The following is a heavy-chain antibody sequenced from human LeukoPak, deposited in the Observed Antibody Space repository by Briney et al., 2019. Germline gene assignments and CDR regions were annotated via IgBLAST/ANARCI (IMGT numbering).Heavy chain of an antibody. D-gene: IGHD3-22*01. CDR1: GYTFTSYD. CDR2: MNPNSGNT. Sequence: ASVKVSCKASGYTFTSYDINWVRQATGQGLEWMGWMNPNSGNTGYAQKFQGRVTMTRNTSISTAYMELSSLRSEDTAVYYCARGGYYYDSSGYYYLAFDIWGQGTMVTVSP. CDR3: ARGGYYYDSSGYYYLAFDI. J-gene: IGHJ3*02. V-gene: IGHV1-8*01.